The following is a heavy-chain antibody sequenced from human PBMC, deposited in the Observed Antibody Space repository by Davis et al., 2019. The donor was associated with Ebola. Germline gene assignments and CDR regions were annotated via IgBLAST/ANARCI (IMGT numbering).Heavy chain of an antibody. Sequence: PGGSLRLSCAASGIIFTSYSMTWVRQAPGRGLEWVSAISGGGGSSYYADSVKGRFTVSRDNSKNTQYLQMNSLRADDTAIYYCAKDRGIAAAGTPSNYWGQGTLVTVSS. CDR2: ISGGGGSS. CDR3: AKDRGIAAAGTPSNY. J-gene: IGHJ4*02. CDR1: GIIFTSYS. D-gene: IGHD6-13*01. V-gene: IGHV3-23*01.